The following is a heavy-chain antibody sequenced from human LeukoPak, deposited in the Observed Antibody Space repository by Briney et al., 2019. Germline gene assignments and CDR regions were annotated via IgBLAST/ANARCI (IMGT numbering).Heavy chain of an antibody. J-gene: IGHJ4*02. V-gene: IGHV4-59*01. D-gene: IGHD5-24*01. Sequence: SETLSLTCTVSSGSISSYYWSWIRQPPGKGLEWIGYIYYTGTINYNPSLKSRVTLSVDTSKNQFSLKLTSVTAADTAVYYCARYRGTYGYYFDYWGQGKLVIVSS. CDR3: ARYRGTYGYYFDY. CDR1: SGSISSYY. CDR2: IYYTGTI.